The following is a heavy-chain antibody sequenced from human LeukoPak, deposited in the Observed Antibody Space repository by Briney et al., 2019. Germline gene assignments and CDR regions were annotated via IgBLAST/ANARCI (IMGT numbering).Heavy chain of an antibody. CDR1: GASISSYY. J-gene: IGHJ5*02. CDR3: ARDSYGLGSNYFDP. Sequence: SETLSLTCTVSGASISSYYWSWIRQPPGKGVEWIGYIHYSDGTRYNPSLKSRFTISVDTSKNQFSLKLSSVTAADTAVYYCARDSYGLGSNYFDPWGQGTQVTVSS. V-gene: IGHV4-59*12. CDR2: IHYSDGT. D-gene: IGHD3-10*01.